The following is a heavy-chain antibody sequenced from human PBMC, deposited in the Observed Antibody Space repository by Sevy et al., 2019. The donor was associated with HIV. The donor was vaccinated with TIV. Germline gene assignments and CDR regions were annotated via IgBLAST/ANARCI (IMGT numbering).Heavy chain of an antibody. CDR3: ARDRGYCSGGSCSIGGIDY. J-gene: IGHJ4*02. V-gene: IGHV3-7*01. Sequence: GGSLRLSCAASGFTFCSYWMSWVRQAPGKGLEWVANIKQDGSEKYYVDSVKGRFTISRDNAKNSLYLQMNSLRAEDTAVYYCARDRGYCSGGSCSIGGIDYWGQGTLVTVSS. D-gene: IGHD2-15*01. CDR1: GFTFCSYW. CDR2: IKQDGSEK.